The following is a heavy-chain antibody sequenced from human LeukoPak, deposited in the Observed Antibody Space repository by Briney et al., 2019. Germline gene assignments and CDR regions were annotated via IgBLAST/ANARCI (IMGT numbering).Heavy chain of an antibody. V-gene: IGHV4-34*01. CDR3: ARAPYYDFWSGYSDAFDI. CDR2: INHSGST. CDR1: GGSFSGYY. Sequence: SETLSLTCTVSGGSFSGYYWSWIRQPAGKGLEWIGEINHSGSTNYNPSLKSRVTISVDTSKNQFSLKLSSVTAADTAVYYCARAPYYDFWSGYSDAFDIWGQGTMVTVSS. J-gene: IGHJ3*02. D-gene: IGHD3-3*01.